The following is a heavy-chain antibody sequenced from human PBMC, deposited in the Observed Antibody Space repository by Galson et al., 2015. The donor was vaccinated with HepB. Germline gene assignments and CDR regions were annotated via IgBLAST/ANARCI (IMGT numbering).Heavy chain of an antibody. D-gene: IGHD2-2*01. Sequence: SVKVSCKASGFTFTSSAMQWVRQARGQRLEWIGWIVVGSGNTNYAQKFQERVTITRDMSTSTAYMELSSLRSEDTAVYYCAAVPYCSSTSCYGYYYMDVWGKGTTVTVSS. CDR2: IVVGSGNT. CDR1: GFTFTSSA. V-gene: IGHV1-58*02. CDR3: AAVPYCSSTSCYGYYYMDV. J-gene: IGHJ6*03.